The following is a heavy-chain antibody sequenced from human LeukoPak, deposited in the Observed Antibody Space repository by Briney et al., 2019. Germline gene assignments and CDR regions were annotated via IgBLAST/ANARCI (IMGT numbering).Heavy chain of an antibody. D-gene: IGHD3-3*01. J-gene: IGHJ4*02. CDR2: ITWKTHRT. Sequence: PGGSLRLSCAASGFTFNDYTMHWVRQTPGRGLEWVSFITWKTHRTNYADSVKGRFTVSRDNRKDSLYLQMNSLSTEDTGLYHCASEVGYRSLGYLGQGTLVTVSS. CDR3: ASEVGYRSLGY. CDR1: GFTFNDYT. V-gene: IGHV3-43*01.